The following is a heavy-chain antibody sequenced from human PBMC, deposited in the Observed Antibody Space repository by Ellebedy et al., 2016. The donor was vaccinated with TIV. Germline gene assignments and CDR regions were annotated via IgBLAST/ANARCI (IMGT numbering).Heavy chain of an antibody. CDR2: IKGKADGGTT. J-gene: IGHJ4*02. V-gene: IGHV3-15*01. Sequence: GESLKISCAASGFTFSSYSMHWVRQAPGKGLEWVGRIKGKADGGTTDYAAPVKGRFTSSRDDSKNTLYRQMNSLKSEDTAVFYCNMESAIAAATQDYWGQGTLVTVSS. CDR3: NMESAIAAATQDY. CDR1: GFTFSSYS. D-gene: IGHD6-13*01.